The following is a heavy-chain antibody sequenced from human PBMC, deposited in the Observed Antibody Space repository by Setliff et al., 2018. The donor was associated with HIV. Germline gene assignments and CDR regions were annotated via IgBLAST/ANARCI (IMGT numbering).Heavy chain of an antibody. CDR1: GGSISISSSY. CDR2: IYSSRWS. CDR3: GRHSLYGPAAISALDY. V-gene: IGHV4-39*01. J-gene: IGHJ4*02. D-gene: IGHD2-2*02. Sequence: SETLSLTCTVSGGSISISSSYWGWIRQTPGKGLEWIGSIYSSRWSYYNPSLQSRLTLSIDRSRSQFSLNLRSVTAADTAVYYCGRHSLYGPAAISALDYWGQGALVTVSS.